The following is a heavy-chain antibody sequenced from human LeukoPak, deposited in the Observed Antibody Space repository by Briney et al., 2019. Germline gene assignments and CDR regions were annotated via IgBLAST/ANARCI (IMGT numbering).Heavy chain of an antibody. CDR3: ARSIVLTGGGVDV. D-gene: IGHD3-9*01. Sequence: PGGSLRLSCAASGFTFRDYNMNWVRQAPGQGLEWVSYITDSGSSIHYADSVNGRFTISRDNAKNSLYLQMNSLRAEDSAVYYCARSIVLTGGGVDVWGRGTTVTVSS. V-gene: IGHV3-11*01. J-gene: IGHJ6*02. CDR2: ITDSGSSI. CDR1: GFTFRDYN.